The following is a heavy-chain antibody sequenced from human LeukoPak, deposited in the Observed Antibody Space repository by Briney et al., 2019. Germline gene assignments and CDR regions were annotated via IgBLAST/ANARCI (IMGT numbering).Heavy chain of an antibody. Sequence: ASVKVSCKASVYTFTGYYMHWVRQAPGQGLEWMGWINPNSGGTNYAQKFQGRVTMTRDTSISTAYMELSRLRSDDTAVYYCARVYYYDSSGYYYFDYWGQGTLVTVSS. CDR2: INPNSGGT. D-gene: IGHD3-22*01. V-gene: IGHV1-2*02. CDR1: VYTFTGYY. CDR3: ARVYYYDSSGYYYFDY. J-gene: IGHJ4*02.